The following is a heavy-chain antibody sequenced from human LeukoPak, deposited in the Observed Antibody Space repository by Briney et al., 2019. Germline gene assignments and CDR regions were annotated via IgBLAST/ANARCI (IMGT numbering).Heavy chain of an antibody. Sequence: GGSLRLSCAASGFTFSSYAMSWVRQAPGKGLEWVSVISGSGPTYYADSVKGRFTISRDNSKNTLYLQMNSLRAEDTAVYYCAGRVTGYSSGYVYWGQGTLVTVSS. J-gene: IGHJ4*02. CDR1: GFTFSSYA. D-gene: IGHD5-18*01. V-gene: IGHV3-23*01. CDR2: ISGSGPT. CDR3: AGRVTGYSSGYVY.